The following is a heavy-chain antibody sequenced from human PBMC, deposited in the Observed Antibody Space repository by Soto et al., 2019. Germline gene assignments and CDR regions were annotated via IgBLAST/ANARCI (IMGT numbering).Heavy chain of an antibody. J-gene: IGHJ1*01. Sequence: QVQLVQSGAEVKKPGASVKVSCKASGYTFTSYAMHWVRQAPGQRLEWMGWINAGNGNTKYSQKFQGIVTITRDTSESTAYMELSSLRSEDTAVYYCARCYCSGGSCYYQYFHHLGQGTLVTVSS. CDR2: INAGNGNT. D-gene: IGHD2-15*01. CDR1: GYTFTSYA. CDR3: ARCYCSGGSCYYQYFHH. V-gene: IGHV1-3*01.